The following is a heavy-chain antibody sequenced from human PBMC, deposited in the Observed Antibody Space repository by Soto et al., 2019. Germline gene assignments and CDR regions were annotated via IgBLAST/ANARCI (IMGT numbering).Heavy chain of an antibody. D-gene: IGHD3-10*01. J-gene: IGHJ1*01. CDR2: IYLGDSDT. Sequence: DALKLSCNGSGYRFTRYWIGWGRQMPGKGLEWMGIIYLGDSDTRYSPSFQGQVTISADKSIITAYLQWRSLKASDTAMYYCARRNVRGEDGSKLGLDAWGQGTLVTVAS. CDR1: GYRFTRYW. CDR3: ARRNVRGEDGSKLGLDA. V-gene: IGHV5-51*01.